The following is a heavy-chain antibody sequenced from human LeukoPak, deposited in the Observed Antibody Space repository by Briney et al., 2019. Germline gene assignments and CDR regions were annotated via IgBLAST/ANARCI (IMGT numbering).Heavy chain of an antibody. CDR3: ARENLGF. CDR2: INPNSGGT. CDR1: GYTFTGYY. D-gene: IGHD7-27*01. V-gene: IGHV1-2*02. Sequence: GASVKVSCKASGYTFTGYYMHWVRQAPGQGLEWMGWINPNSGGTNYAQKFQGRVTMTREKTISTAYMELSRLTSDDTAVYYCARENLGFWGQGTLLTVSS. J-gene: IGHJ4*02.